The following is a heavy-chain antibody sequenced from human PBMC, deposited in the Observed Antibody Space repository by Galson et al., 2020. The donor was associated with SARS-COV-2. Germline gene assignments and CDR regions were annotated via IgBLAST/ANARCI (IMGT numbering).Heavy chain of an antibody. CDR2: ISGSGGTT. Sequence: GGSLRLSCAASGFTFSNYAMSWVRQVPDKGLEWVAAISGSGGTTYYADSVKGRFIISRDNSKNTLCVQMNSLGADDTALYYCATDRGTTGGDRNFAYGGQGALVTVSS. D-gene: IGHD2-8*02. J-gene: IGHJ4*02. CDR3: ATDRGTTGGDRNFAY. V-gene: IGHV3-23*01. CDR1: GFTFSNYA.